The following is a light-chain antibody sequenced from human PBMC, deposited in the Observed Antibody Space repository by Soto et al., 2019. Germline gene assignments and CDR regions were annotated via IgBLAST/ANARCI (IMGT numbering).Light chain of an antibody. CDR2: EVS. J-gene: IGLJ2*01. Sequence: QSVLTQPPSASGTPGQRVTISCSGSSSNIGTYGVNWYQQLPGTAPKLVISEVSNRPSGVSNRFSGSKSGNTASLTISGLQAEDEADYYCCSYTSSTTPLFGGGTQLTVL. CDR3: CSYTSSTTPL. CDR1: SSNIGTYG. V-gene: IGLV2-18*02.